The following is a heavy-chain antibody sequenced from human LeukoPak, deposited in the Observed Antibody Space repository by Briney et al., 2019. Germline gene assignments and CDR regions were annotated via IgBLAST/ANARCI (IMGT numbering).Heavy chain of an antibody. CDR1: GFTFSSYA. CDR2: ISGSGGST. V-gene: IGHV3-23*01. D-gene: IGHD2-15*01. CDR3: AKGSTKAHCSGGSCYRSIYYYMDV. Sequence: GGSLRLSCAASGFTFSSYAMSWVRQAPGKGLEWVSAISGSGGSTYYADSVKGRFTISRDNSKNTLYLQMNSLRAEDTAVYYFAKGSTKAHCSGGSCYRSIYYYMDVWGKGTTVTVSS. J-gene: IGHJ6*03.